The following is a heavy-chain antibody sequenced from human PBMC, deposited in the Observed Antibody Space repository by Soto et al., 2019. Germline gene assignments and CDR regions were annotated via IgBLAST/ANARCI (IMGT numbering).Heavy chain of an antibody. V-gene: IGHV5-51*01. CDR1: GYSFTNFY. J-gene: IGHJ5*02. D-gene: IGHD2-2*02. Sequence: PGESLKISCKGSGYSFTNFYIAWVRQVPGKGLEWMGIIYPGDSDTRYSPSFQGQVTISADKSITTAYLQWSSLKTSDTAMYYCAYTDLNWFDPWGQGTLVTVSS. CDR2: IYPGDSDT. CDR3: AYTDLNWFDP.